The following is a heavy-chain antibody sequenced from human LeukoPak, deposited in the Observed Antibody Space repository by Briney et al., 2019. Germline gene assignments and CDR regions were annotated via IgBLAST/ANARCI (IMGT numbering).Heavy chain of an antibody. Sequence: SETLSLTCAVYGGSFSGYYWSWIRQPPGKGLEWIGEMNHSGSTNYNPSLKSRVTISVDTSKNQFSLKLSSVTAADTAVYYCARDTAGYYYGSGSYYVRGPFDYWGQGTLVTVSS. CDR1: GGSFSGYY. CDR2: MNHSGST. V-gene: IGHV4-34*01. J-gene: IGHJ4*02. D-gene: IGHD3-10*01. CDR3: ARDTAGYYYGSGSYYVRGPFDY.